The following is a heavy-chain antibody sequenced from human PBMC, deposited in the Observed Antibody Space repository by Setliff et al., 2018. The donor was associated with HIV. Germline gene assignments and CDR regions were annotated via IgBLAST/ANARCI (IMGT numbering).Heavy chain of an antibody. CDR3: ATKPRPIVVVPAATFWYFDL. Sequence: SETLSLTCTVSGGSISSGNYYWSWIRQHPGKGLEWIGYIYYGGRTYYNPSLKSRVTISVDTSKNQFSLKLSSVTVADTAIYYCATKPRPIVVVPAATFWYFDLWGRGTLVTVSS. J-gene: IGHJ2*01. CDR1: GGSISSGNYY. V-gene: IGHV4-31*03. CDR2: IYYGGRT. D-gene: IGHD2-2*01.